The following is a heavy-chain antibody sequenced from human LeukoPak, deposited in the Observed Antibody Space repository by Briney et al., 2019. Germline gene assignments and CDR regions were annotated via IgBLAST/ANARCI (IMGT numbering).Heavy chain of an antibody. CDR1: GFTFSAYA. CDR3: AKKSPDSSGNPAYD. J-gene: IGHJ4*02. CDR2: ISRSGTET. Sequence: PGGSLRLSCSASGFTFSAYAMHWVRQAPGKGLEWVSVISRSGTETYHADSVRGRFTISRDNAKNTLYLQMNSLRAEDTAVYYCAKKSPDSSGNPAYDWGQGTLVTVSS. V-gene: IGHV3-23*01. D-gene: IGHD4-23*01.